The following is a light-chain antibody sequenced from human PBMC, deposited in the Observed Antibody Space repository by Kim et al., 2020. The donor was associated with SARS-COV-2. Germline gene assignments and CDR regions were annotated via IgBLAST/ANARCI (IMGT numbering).Light chain of an antibody. V-gene: IGKV3-20*01. Sequence: SLAPGERATRSCRASQSIKTKYLAWYQQKSGQAPRLLIYGVSTRSTGIPDRFSGSGSGTDFTLTISRLEAEDFAMYYCQHYGGSYIFGQGTKLEIK. CDR1: QSIKTKY. CDR2: GVS. CDR3: QHYGGSYI. J-gene: IGKJ2*01.